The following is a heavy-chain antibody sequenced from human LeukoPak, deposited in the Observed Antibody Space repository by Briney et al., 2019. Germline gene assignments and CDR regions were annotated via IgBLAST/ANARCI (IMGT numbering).Heavy chain of an antibody. Sequence: GGSLTVSCAASGFTFDNYRMSWVRQAPWKGLEWVSTVNADGGNTYYADSVKGRFTISRDNSKSTLILQMNSLRVEDTALYYCTKRVKYGGTWDHFADWGQGTLVTVSS. V-gene: IGHV3-23*01. J-gene: IGHJ4*02. CDR1: GFTFDNYR. CDR3: TKRVKYGGTWDHFAD. D-gene: IGHD1-26*01. CDR2: VNADGGNT.